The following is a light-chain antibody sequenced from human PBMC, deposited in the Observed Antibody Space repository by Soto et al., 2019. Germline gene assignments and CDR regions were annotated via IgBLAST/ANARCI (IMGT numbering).Light chain of an antibody. CDR2: AAS. J-gene: IGKJ2*01. CDR3: QQANSFPHT. Sequence: DIQMTQSPSSGSASVGDRVTSTCRASQGISNWIAWYQQKPGKDPNLLIFAASRVQSGVPSRFSGSGSGTDFTLTISHLQPEDLSTYFCQQANSFPHTFGRGTKLEIK. V-gene: IGKV1-12*01. CDR1: QGISNW.